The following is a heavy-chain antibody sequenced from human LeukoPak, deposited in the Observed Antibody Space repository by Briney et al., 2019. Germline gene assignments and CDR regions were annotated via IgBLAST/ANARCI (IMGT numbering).Heavy chain of an antibody. CDR1: GYTFTSYY. V-gene: IGHV1-46*01. CDR2: INPSGGST. D-gene: IGHD4-17*01. CDR3: ARDYYGDYMAYWFDP. J-gene: IGHJ5*02. Sequence: ASVKVSCKASGYTFTSYYMHWVRQAPGQGLEWMGIINPSGGSTSYAQKFQGRVTMTRDMSTSTVYMELSRLRSDDTAVYYCARDYYGDYMAYWFDPWGQGTLVTVSS.